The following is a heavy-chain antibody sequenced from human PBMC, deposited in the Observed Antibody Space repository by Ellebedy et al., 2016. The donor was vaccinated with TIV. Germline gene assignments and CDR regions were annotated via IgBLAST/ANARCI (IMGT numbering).Heavy chain of an antibody. CDR3: ASPPGVVAL. D-gene: IGHD3-10*01. CDR2: ISYDGSRK. V-gene: IGHV3-30*09. Sequence: GESLKISCVASGFTFSDYAMHWVRQVPGKGLEWVSVISYDGSRKYHADSVKGRFAISRDNSKNTLYLQMNSLRSNDTAVYYCASPPGVVALWGQGTLVTVSS. CDR1: GFTFSDYA. J-gene: IGHJ4*02.